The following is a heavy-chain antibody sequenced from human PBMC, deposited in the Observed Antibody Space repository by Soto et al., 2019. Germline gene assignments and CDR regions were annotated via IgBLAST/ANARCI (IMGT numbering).Heavy chain of an antibody. CDR3: ARTITGYSSS. V-gene: IGHV4-39*01. D-gene: IGHD6-13*01. Sequence: QLQLQESGPGLVKPSETLSLTCTVSGGSISSSSYYGGWIRQPPGKGLEWIGSIYYSGSTYYNPALKGRVTISVDTSKNQFSLKLSSVTAADTAVYYCARTITGYSSSWGQGTLVTVSS. J-gene: IGHJ4*02. CDR1: GGSISSSSYY. CDR2: IYYSGST.